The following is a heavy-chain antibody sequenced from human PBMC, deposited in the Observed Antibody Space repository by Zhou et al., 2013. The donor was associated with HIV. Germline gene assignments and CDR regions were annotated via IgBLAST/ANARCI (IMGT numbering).Heavy chain of an antibody. Sequence: QVQLVQSGAEVKKPGSSVTVSCKAAGDTFTSYAISWVRQAPGQGLEWMGRIIPILNIVNFAPKFQGRVTITADKSTTTTYMELSSLRFEDTAMYYCARDDYGDYIPGAFDFWGQGTMVTVSS. CDR1: GDTFTSYA. V-gene: IGHV1-69*04. D-gene: IGHD4-17*01. CDR3: ARDDYGDYIPGAFDF. CDR2: IIPILNIV. J-gene: IGHJ3*01.